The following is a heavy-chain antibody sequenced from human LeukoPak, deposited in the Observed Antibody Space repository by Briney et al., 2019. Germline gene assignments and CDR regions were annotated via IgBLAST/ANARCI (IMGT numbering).Heavy chain of an antibody. CDR1: GDSFSSLY. CDR3: ARGPGYSSRHYYYYGMDV. CDR2: ISSIGST. D-gene: IGHD6-19*01. V-gene: IGHV4-59*11. J-gene: IGHJ6*02. Sequence: SETLSLTCAVSGDSFSSLYWTWIRPPPGKGLGWIGYISSIGSTNYNPSLKSRVTISIDTSKNQFSLRLSSVTAADTAVYYCARGPGYSSRHYYYYGMDVWGQGTTVTVSS.